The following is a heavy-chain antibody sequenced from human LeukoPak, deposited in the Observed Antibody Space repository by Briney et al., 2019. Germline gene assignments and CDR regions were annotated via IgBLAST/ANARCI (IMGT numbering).Heavy chain of an antibody. CDR3: ARDGSIYDFWSGYLDV. D-gene: IGHD3-3*01. V-gene: IGHV3-30-3*01. J-gene: IGHJ6*02. CDR1: GFTFSSYA. Sequence: GGSLRLSCAASGFTFSSYAMHWVRQAPGKGLEWVAVISYDGSNKYYADSVKGRFTISRDNSKNTLYLQMNSLRAEDTAVYYCARDGSIYDFWSGYLDVWGQGTTVTASS. CDR2: ISYDGSNK.